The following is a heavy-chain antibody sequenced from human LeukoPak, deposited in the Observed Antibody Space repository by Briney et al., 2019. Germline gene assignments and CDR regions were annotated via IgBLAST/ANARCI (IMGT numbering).Heavy chain of an antibody. V-gene: IGHV4-34*01. J-gene: IGHJ6*03. CDR1: GGSFSGYD. D-gene: IGHD1-26*01. CDR3: ARRGRLEYYYYYMDV. CDR2: INHSGST. Sequence: SETLSLTCAVYGGSFSGYDWSWIRQPPGKGLEWIGEINHSGSTNYNPSLKSRVTISVDTSKNQFSLKLSSVTAADTAVYYCARRGRLEYYYYYMDVWGKGTTVTISS.